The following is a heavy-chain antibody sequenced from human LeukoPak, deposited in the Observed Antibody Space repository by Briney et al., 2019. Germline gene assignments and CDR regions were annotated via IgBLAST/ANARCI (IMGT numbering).Heavy chain of an antibody. J-gene: IGHJ4*02. CDR2: FYYTGST. Sequence: PSETLSLTCTVSGGSISSYYWSWIRQPPGKGLQWIGSFYYTGSTYYNPSLKSRVTIAGDTSKNHLSLKLSSVTAADTAVYYCARDGSTSYYYGSDSWGQGTLVTVSS. CDR1: GGSISSYY. CDR3: ARDGSTSYYYGSDS. V-gene: IGHV4-59*12. D-gene: IGHD3-22*01.